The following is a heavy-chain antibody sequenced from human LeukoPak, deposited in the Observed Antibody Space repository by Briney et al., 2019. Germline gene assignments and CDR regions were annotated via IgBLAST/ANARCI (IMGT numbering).Heavy chain of an antibody. D-gene: IGHD3-3*01. CDR2: IYYSGST. CDR1: GGSISSGGYY. J-gene: IGHJ6*03. CDR3: ARTSGANYDFWSGYYNYYYYYMDV. V-gene: IGHV4-31*03. Sequence: SQTLSLTCTVSGGSISSGGYYWSWIRQHPGKGLERIGYIYYSGSTYDNPSLKSRVTISVDTSKNQFSLTLSSVTAADTAVYYCARTSGANYDFWSGYYNYYYYYMDVWGKGTTVTVSS.